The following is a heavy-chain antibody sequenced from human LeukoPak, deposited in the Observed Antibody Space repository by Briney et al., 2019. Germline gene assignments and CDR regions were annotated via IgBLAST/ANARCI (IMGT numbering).Heavy chain of an antibody. CDR2: ISSSSSYI. CDR1: GFTFSSYS. J-gene: IGHJ3*02. D-gene: IGHD6-13*01. V-gene: IGHV3-21*01. CDR3: ARDRIAAAGTFRAFDI. Sequence: GGSLRLSCAASGFTFSSYSMNWVRLAPGKGLEWVSSISSSSSYIYYADSVKGRFTISRDNAKNSLYLQMNSLRAEDTAVYYCARDRIAAAGTFRAFDIWGQGTMVTVSS.